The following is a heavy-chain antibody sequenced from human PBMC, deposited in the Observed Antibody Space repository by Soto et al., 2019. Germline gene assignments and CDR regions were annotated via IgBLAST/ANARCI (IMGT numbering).Heavy chain of an antibody. Sequence: QVQLVQSGAEVKKPGSSVNVSCKASGGTFSSYAISWVRQAPGQGLEWMGGIIPIFGTANYAQKFQGSVTITADESTSTAYRELSILSSEDTAVYYGARSGIQAPNWSDPWGQGTLVTVTP. CDR3: ARSGIQAPNWSDP. V-gene: IGHV1-69*01. CDR1: GGTFSSYA. D-gene: IGHD5-18*01. J-gene: IGHJ5*02. CDR2: IIPIFGTA.